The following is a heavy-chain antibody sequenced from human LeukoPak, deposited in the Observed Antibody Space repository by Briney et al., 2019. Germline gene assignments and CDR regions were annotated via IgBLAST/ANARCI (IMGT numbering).Heavy chain of an antibody. D-gene: IGHD6-13*01. V-gene: IGHV4-30-2*01. CDR1: GGSISSGGYY. CDR3: ARAVAAGTPYIFDY. Sequence: SQTLSLTCTVSGGSISSGGYYWSWIRQPPGKGLEWIGYIYHTGSTKYNPSLESRVTISVDRSKNQLSLKLSSVTAADTAVYYCARAVAAGTPYIFDYWGQGTLVTVSS. CDR2: IYHTGST. J-gene: IGHJ4*02.